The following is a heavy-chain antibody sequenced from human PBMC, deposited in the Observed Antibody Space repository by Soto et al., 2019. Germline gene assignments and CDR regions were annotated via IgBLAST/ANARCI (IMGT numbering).Heavy chain of an antibody. CDR1: GGSISSYY. D-gene: IGHD6-13*01. J-gene: IGHJ2*01. V-gene: IGHV4-59*01. CDR3: ARENIAAAYPGWYFDL. Sequence: PSETLSLTCTVSGGSISSYYWSWIRQPPGKGLEWIGYIYYSGSTNYNPSLKSRVTISVDTSKNQFSLKLSSVTAADTAVYYCARENIAAAYPGWYFDLCGRGTLVTVSS. CDR2: IYYSGST.